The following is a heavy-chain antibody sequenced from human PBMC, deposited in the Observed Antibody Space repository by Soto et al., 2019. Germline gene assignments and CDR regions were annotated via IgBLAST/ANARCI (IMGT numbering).Heavy chain of an antibody. D-gene: IGHD5-18*01. J-gene: IGHJ4*02. CDR3: ARARVWIQYFDY. CDR2: ISYDGSNK. Sequence: PWWSLRLSCSASGFTFSSYAMHWFHQAPGKGLEWVAVISYDGSNKYYADSVKGRFTISRDNSKNTLYLQMNSLRAEDTAVYYCARARVWIQYFDYWGQGTLVTVSS. V-gene: IGHV3-30-3*01. CDR1: GFTFSSYA.